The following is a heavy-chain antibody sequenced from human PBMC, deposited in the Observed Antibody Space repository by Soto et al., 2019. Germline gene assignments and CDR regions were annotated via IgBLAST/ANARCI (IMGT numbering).Heavy chain of an antibody. CDR3: ARASPGQCLVRSDAFDI. V-gene: IGHV3-66*01. J-gene: IGHJ3*02. D-gene: IGHD6-19*01. CDR2: IYSGGST. CDR1: GFTVSSNY. Sequence: EVQLVESGGGLVQPGGSLRLSCAASGFTVSSNYMSWVRQAPGKGLEWVSVIYSGGSTYYADSVKGRFTISRDNSKNTLYLQMNSLRAEDTAVYYCARASPGQCLVRSDAFDIWGQGTMVTVSS.